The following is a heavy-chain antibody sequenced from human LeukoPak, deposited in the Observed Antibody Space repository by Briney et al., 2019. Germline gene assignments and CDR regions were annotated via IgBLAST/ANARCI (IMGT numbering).Heavy chain of an antibody. CDR3: ASVDYYDSSGYDRFDY. J-gene: IGHJ4*02. V-gene: IGHV1-69*01. CDR2: IIPIFGTA. D-gene: IGHD3-22*01. CDR1: GGTFISYA. Sequence: SVKVSCKASGGTFISYAISWVRQAPGQGLEWMGGIIPIFGTANYAQKFQGRVTITADESTSTAYMELSSLRSEDTAVYYCASVDYYDSSGYDRFDYWRQGTLVTVSS.